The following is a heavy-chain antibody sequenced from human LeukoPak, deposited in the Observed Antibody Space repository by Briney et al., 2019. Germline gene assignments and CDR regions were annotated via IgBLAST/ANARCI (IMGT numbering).Heavy chain of an antibody. CDR3: ARDQYLDC. J-gene: IGHJ4*02. Sequence: GGSLRLSCAASGFAFSTYGMHWVRQAPGKGLEWVSSISRGGNSLYYADSVRGRFTISRGNAKNSLYLQMNSLRAEDTAVYYCARDQYLDCRGQGALVTVSS. CDR1: GFAFSTYG. V-gene: IGHV3-21*04. CDR2: ISRGGNSL.